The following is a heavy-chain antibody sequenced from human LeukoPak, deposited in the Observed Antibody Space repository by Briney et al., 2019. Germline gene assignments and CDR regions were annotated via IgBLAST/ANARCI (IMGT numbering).Heavy chain of an antibody. V-gene: IGHV3-7*01. Sequence: PGGSLRLSCAASGFAFSSNWMSWVHQAPGKGLEWAANIKEDGSEKYYVDSVKGRFTISRDNAKNSLYLQMNNLRAEDTAVYYCASYRIGYCSGDTCYADWFDPWGQGTLVTVSS. D-gene: IGHD2-15*01. J-gene: IGHJ5*02. CDR3: ASYRIGYCSGDTCYADWFDP. CDR2: IKEDGSEK. CDR1: GFAFSSNW.